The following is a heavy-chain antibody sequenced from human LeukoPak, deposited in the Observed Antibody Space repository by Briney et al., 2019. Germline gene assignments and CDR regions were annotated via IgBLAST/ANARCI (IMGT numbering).Heavy chain of an antibody. D-gene: IGHD3-22*01. Sequence: GGSLRLSCAASGFTVSSNYMSWVRQAPGKGLEWVSVIYSGGSTYYADSVKGRFTISRDNSKNTLYLQMNSLRAEDTAVYYCARELDYYDSSGLLGYWGQGTLVTVSS. V-gene: IGHV3-53*05. CDR3: ARELDYYDSSGLLGY. J-gene: IGHJ4*02. CDR1: GFTVSSNY. CDR2: IYSGGST.